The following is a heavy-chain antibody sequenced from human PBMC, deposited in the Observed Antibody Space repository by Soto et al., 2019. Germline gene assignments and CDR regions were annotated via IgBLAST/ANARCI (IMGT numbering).Heavy chain of an antibody. CDR3: ARGGGYCSSTSCYTLGGMDV. V-gene: IGHV1-8*01. D-gene: IGHD2-2*02. J-gene: IGHJ6*02. CDR1: GYTFTSYD. CDR2: MNPNSGNT. Sequence: ASVKVSCKASGYTFTSYDINWVRQATGQGLEWMGWMNPNSGNTGYAQKFQGRVTMTRNTSISTAYMELSSLRSEDTAVYYCARGGGYCSSTSCYTLGGMDVWGQGTTVTAP.